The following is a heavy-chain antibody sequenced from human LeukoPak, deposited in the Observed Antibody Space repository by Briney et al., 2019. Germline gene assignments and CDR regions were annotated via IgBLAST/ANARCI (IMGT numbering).Heavy chain of an antibody. V-gene: IGHV3-21*01. D-gene: IGHD3-22*01. CDR1: GFTFSSYG. J-gene: IGHJ4*02. CDR3: TRDTGAYYDSSGITD. Sequence: GGTLRLSCAASGFTFSSYGMSWVRQAPGKGLEWVSAISGSGSSTYYADSVKGRFTISRDNAKNSLYLQMNGLRVEDTAVYYCTRDTGAYYDSSGITDWGQGTPVTVSS. CDR2: ISGSGSST.